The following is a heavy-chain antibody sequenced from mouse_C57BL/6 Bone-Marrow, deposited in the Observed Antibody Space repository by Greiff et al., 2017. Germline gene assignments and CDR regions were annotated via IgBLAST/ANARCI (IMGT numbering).Heavy chain of an antibody. CDR3: TIHGNYYSRDY. D-gene: IGHD2-1*01. CDR2: IDPSDSST. J-gene: IGHJ4*01. Sequence: QVQLQQPGAELVMPGASVQLSCKASGYTFTSYWMHWVKQRPGQGLEWIGEIDPSDSSTNYNQKFTGKSTLPVDEYSSAAYMQLSSLTSDDSAVYYCTIHGNYYSRDYWGQGTSVTVSS. V-gene: IGHV1-69*01. CDR1: GYTFTSYW.